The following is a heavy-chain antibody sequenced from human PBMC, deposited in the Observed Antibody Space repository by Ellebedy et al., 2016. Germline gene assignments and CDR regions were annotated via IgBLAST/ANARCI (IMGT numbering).Heavy chain of an antibody. J-gene: IGHJ4*02. D-gene: IGHD2-15*01. V-gene: IGHV3-72*01. Sequence: GGSLRLSCAASGFTLSDHYMDWVRQAPGKGLEWVGRSKNKINSYTTEYAASVQGRFTISSDDSRKSVDLQMNSLKTEDRAVYYCALHWGVGGRGRNWGQGTLVTVSS. CDR2: SKNKINSYTT. CDR1: GFTLSDHY. CDR3: ALHWGVGGRGRN.